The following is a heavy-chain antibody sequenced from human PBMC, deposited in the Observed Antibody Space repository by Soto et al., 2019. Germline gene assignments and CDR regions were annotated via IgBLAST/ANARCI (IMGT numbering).Heavy chain of an antibody. CDR1: CGSFSSGGFY. V-gene: IGHV4-31*03. D-gene: IGHD2-2*01. CDR2: IYYSGST. Sequence: TLSLTCTFSCGSFSSGGFYWSCICQHPGKGLEWIGYIYYSGSTYYNPSLKSRVTISVDTSKNQFSLKLSSVTAADTAVYYCAREAPGYQHWFDPWGQGTLVTVSS. J-gene: IGHJ5*02. CDR3: AREAPGYQHWFDP.